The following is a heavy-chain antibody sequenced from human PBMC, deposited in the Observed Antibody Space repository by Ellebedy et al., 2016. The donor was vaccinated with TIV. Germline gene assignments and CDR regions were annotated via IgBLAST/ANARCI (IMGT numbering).Heavy chain of an antibody. J-gene: IGHJ4*02. D-gene: IGHD3-10*01. Sequence: AASVKVSCKASGYTFTGNYMHWVRQAPGQGLEWMGWINPNSGGTNYAQKFQGRVTMTRDTSISTAYMDLSRLRSDDTAVYYCARGEGYYGSGSPDYWGQGTLVTVSS. V-gene: IGHV1-2*02. CDR3: ARGEGYYGSGSPDY. CDR2: INPNSGGT. CDR1: GYTFTGNY.